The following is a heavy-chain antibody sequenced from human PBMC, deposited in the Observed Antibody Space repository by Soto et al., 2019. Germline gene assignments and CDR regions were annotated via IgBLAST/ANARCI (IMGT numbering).Heavy chain of an antibody. CDR2: ISSNGGST. CDR1: GFTFSSYA. Sequence: GGSLRLSCAASGFTFSSYAMHWVRQAPGKGLEYVSAISSNGGSTYYANSVKGRFTISRDNSKNTLYLQMGSLRAEDMAVYYCARGDFLSGYYDYYYMDVWGKGTTVTVSS. D-gene: IGHD3-3*01. J-gene: IGHJ6*03. CDR3: ARGDFLSGYYDYYYMDV. V-gene: IGHV3-64*01.